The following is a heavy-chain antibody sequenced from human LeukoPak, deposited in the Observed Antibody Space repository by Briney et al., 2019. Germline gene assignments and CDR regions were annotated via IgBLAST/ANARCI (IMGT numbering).Heavy chain of an antibody. CDR1: GGSISSGGYY. D-gene: IGHD3-3*01. V-gene: IGHV4-31*03. J-gene: IGHJ4*02. CDR3: ARTRYSSSYHAFDN. CDR2: IFYSGST. Sequence: SQTLSPTCTVSGGSISSGGYYWSWIRQHPGKGLEWIGYIFYSGSTYYNPSLKSRVTISVDTSKNQFSLKLSSVTAADTAVYYCARTRYSSSYHAFDNWGQGTLVTVSS.